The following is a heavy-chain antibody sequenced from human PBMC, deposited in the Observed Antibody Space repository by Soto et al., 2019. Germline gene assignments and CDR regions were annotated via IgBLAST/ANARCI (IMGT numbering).Heavy chain of an antibody. D-gene: IGHD6-13*01. CDR1: GGSISSGGYY. CDR2: IYYSGST. CDR3: ARVFSDSSSFFDP. J-gene: IGHJ5*02. V-gene: IGHV4-31*03. Sequence: SETLSLTCTASGGSISSGGYYWSWIRQHPGKGLEWIGYIYYSGSTYYNPSLKSRVTISVDTSKNQFALKLSSVTAADTAVYYRARVFSDSSSFFDPRGQGTLAPAPS.